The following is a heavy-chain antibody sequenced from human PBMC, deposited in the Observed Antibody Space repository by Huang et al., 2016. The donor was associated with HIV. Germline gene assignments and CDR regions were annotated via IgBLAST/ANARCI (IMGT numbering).Heavy chain of an antibody. V-gene: IGHV3-23*01. Sequence: YAMSWVRQAPGKGLEWVSASSGSGGITYYADSVKGRFTIYRDNSKNTLYLQMNSLRAEDTAVYYCAKQSSGWYVSADAFDIWGQGTMVTVSS. CDR1: YA. CDR2: SSGSGGIT. J-gene: IGHJ3*02. D-gene: IGHD6-19*01. CDR3: AKQSSGWYVSADAFDI.